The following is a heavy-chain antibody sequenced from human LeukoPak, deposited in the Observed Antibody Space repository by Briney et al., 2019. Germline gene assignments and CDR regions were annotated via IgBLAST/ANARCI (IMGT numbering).Heavy chain of an antibody. CDR3: AKTRGRGHVDPGTSGYIRY. CDR2: MKYRGSA. V-gene: IGHV4-39*02. J-gene: IGHJ4*02. CDR1: CRSISTEDYY. Sequence: SDSLSLVCVLSCRSISTEDYYWDWIRRPPGKGLELFGGMKYRGSANYNPSLAARVNISVDTSKSHSSQKMNSVTDADTSVYYGAKTRGRGHVDPGTSGYIRYWGQGVLVSVSS. D-gene: IGHD3-22*01.